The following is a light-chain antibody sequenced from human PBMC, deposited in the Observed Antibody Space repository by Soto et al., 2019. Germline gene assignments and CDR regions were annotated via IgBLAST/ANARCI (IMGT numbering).Light chain of an antibody. J-gene: IGKJ4*01. CDR1: QDIGSW. CDR2: GAS. CDR3: QQAYSFPLT. V-gene: IGKV1-12*01. Sequence: DIQMTQSPSSLSASVGDRVTITCRASQDIGSWLAWYQQKPGKAPQLLIFGASGLQTGVPSRFSGSGSGTDFTLTISSLQPEDFATYYCQQAYSFPLTFGGGTKVDIK.